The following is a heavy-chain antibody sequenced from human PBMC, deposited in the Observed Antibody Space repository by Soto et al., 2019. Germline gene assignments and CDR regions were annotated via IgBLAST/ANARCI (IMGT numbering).Heavy chain of an antibody. CDR2: MNPGSGDT. D-gene: IGHD3-16*01. CDR1: GYSFTNND. J-gene: IGHJ5*02. V-gene: IGHV1-8*01. Sequence: ASVKVSCKASGYSFTNNDVTWVRQATGQGLEWMGWMNPGSGDTGYAQKFQGRVTMTRDISIATAYMELSSLRSDDTAIYYCARMATFGSLNWFDPWGQGTLVTAPQ. CDR3: ARMATFGSLNWFDP.